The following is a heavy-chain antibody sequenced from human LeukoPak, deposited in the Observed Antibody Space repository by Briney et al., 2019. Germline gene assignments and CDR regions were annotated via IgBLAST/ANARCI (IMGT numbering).Heavy chain of an antibody. CDR3: ARALSAMVPDY. J-gene: IGHJ4*02. V-gene: IGHV3-33*01. CDR2: IWYDGSNK. Sequence: GGSLRLSCAASGFTFSSYGMHWVRQAPGKGLEWVAVIWYDGSNKYYADSVKGRFTISRDNSKNTLYLQMNSLRAEDTAVYYCARALSAMVPDYWGQGTLLTVSS. D-gene: IGHD5-18*01. CDR1: GFTFSSYG.